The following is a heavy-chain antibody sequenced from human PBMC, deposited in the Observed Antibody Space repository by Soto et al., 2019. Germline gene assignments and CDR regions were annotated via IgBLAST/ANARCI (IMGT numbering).Heavy chain of an antibody. V-gene: IGHV1-2*04. CDR3: ARAPTVVVPAAPTGWFDP. J-gene: IGHJ5*02. D-gene: IGHD2-2*01. CDR1: GYTFTGYY. Sequence: ASVKVSCKASGYTFTGYYMHWVRQAPGQGLEWMGRINPNSGGTNYAQKFQGWVTMTRDTSISTAYMELSRLRSDDTAVYYCARAPTVVVPAAPTGWFDPWGQGTLVTVSS. CDR2: INPNSGGT.